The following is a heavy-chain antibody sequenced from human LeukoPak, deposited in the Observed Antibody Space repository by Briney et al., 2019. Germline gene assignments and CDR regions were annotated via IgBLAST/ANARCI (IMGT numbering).Heavy chain of an antibody. CDR2: IYYSGRT. D-gene: IGHD6-19*01. J-gene: IGHJ4*02. Sequence: KPSETLSLTCTVSGGSISSYYWSWIRQPPGKRLEWIGYIYYSGRTNYNPSLKTRVTISVDTSKNQFSLKLSSVTAADTAVYYCARGGQWLAPDYWGQGTLVTVSS. CDR3: ARGGQWLAPDY. CDR1: GGSISSYY. V-gene: IGHV4-59*01.